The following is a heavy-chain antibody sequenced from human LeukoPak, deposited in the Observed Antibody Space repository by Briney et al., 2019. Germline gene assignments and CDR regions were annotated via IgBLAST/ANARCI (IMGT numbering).Heavy chain of an antibody. Sequence: ASVKVSCKASGYTFNRYGISWVRQAPGQGLEWMGWIGSYNGNTNYAQKLQGRVTMTTDTSTSTAYMELRSLKSDDTAVYYCARDDYGGVGDAFDIWGQGTMVTVSS. J-gene: IGHJ3*02. CDR3: ARDDYGGVGDAFDI. CDR2: IGSYNGNT. D-gene: IGHD4-23*01. CDR1: GYTFNRYG. V-gene: IGHV1-18*01.